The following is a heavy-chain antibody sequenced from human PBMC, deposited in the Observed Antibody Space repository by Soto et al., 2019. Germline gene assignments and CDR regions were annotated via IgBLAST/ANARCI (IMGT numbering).Heavy chain of an antibody. V-gene: IGHV1-69*06. Sequence: ASVKVSCKASGGTFSGYAISWVRQAPGQGLEWMGGIIPIFGTANYAQKFQGRVTIAADKSTSTAYMELSSLRSEDTAVYYCARDPIAARPLYNWFDPWGQGTLVTVSS. CDR2: IIPIFGTA. CDR1: GGTFSGYA. D-gene: IGHD6-6*01. J-gene: IGHJ5*02. CDR3: ARDPIAARPLYNWFDP.